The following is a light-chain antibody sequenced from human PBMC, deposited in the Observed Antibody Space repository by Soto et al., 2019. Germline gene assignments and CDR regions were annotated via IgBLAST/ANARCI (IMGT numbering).Light chain of an antibody. CDR1: SSNIGSNH. J-gene: IGLJ2*01. V-gene: IGLV1-44*01. CDR2: RSD. Sequence: QSVLTQSPSASGTPGQRVIIACSGSSSNIGSNHVNWYRHLPGAAPKLLIVRSDQRPSGVPDRFSGSKSGTTASLAISGLQSGDEADYYCAAWDDSRYGVVFGGGTKGTV. CDR3: AAWDDSRYGVV.